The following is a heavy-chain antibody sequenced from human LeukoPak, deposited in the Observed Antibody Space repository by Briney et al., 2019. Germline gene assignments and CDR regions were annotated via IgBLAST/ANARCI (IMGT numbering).Heavy chain of an antibody. J-gene: IGHJ4*02. V-gene: IGHV3-23*01. Sequence: GGSLRLSCAASGFTFSSYAMSWVRQAPGMGLEWVSAISGAGGSTHYADSVKGRFTISRDNFKSTLNLQMNSLRAEDTAVYYCAKKGYSSSWYGVDYWGQGTLVTVSS. CDR1: GFTFSSYA. CDR3: AKKGYSSSWYGVDY. D-gene: IGHD6-13*01. CDR2: ISGAGGST.